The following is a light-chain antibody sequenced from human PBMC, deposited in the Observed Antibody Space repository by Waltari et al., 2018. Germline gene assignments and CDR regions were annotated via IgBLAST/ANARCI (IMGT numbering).Light chain of an antibody. CDR1: QSVRGS. CDR3: QHYVRLPAT. CDR2: GAS. Sequence: EIVLTQSPGTLSLSPGERATLSCRASQSVRGSLAWYQQKAGQAPRLLIYGASSRATGIPDRFSGSGSGAYFSLTISRLEPEDFAVYYCQHYVRLPATFGQGTKVEI. V-gene: IGKV3-20*01. J-gene: IGKJ1*01.